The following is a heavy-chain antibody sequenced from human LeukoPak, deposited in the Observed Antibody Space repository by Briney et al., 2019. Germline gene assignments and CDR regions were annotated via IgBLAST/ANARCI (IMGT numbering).Heavy chain of an antibody. CDR2: ISGSGGST. CDR1: GFTFSSYA. D-gene: IGHD5-12*01. V-gene: IGHV3-23*01. CDR3: AKDGSGYDSFDY. Sequence: PGGSLRLSCAASGFTFSSYAMSWARQAPGKGLEWVSAISGSGGSTYYADSVKGRFTISRDNSKNTLYPQMNSLRAEDTAVYYCAKDGSGYDSFDYWGQGTLVTVSS. J-gene: IGHJ4*02.